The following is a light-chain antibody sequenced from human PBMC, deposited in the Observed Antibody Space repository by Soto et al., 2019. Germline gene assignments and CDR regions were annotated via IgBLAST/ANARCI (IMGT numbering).Light chain of an antibody. CDR1: QSVSSSY. V-gene: IGKV3-20*01. CDR2: GAS. J-gene: IGKJ3*01. Sequence: EIVLTQSPGTLSLSPGERATLSCRASQSVSSSYLAWSQQKPGQAPRLLIYGASSRATGIPDRFSGSGSGTAFNPTISRLEPQEFAVYSCQQYGSSPGTFGPGTKVDIK. CDR3: QQYGSSPGT.